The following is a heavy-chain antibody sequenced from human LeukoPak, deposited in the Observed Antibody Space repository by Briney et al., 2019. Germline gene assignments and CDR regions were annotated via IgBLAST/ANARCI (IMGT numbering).Heavy chain of an antibody. CDR3: ARGGNYVVAAIGAFDI. J-gene: IGHJ3*02. V-gene: IGHV4-34*01. D-gene: IGHD2-15*01. CDR2: INHSGST. CDR1: GGSFSGYY. Sequence: KPSETLSLTCAVYGGSFSGYYWSWIRQPPGKGLEWIGEINHSGSTNYNPSLKSRVTISVDTSKNQFSLKLSSVTAADTAVYYCARGGNYVVAAIGAFDIWGQGTMVTVSS.